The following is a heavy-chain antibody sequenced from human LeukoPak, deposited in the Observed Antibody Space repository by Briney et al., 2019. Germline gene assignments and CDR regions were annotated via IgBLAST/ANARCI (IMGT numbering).Heavy chain of an antibody. D-gene: IGHD6-13*01. CDR1: GFTFSSYG. Sequence: PGGSLRLSCAASGFTFSSYGMSWVRQAPGKGLEWIGSIYYSGSTYYNPSLKSRVTISVDTSKNQFSLKLSFVTAADTAVYYCARVRGAGSSWYAIPYFDYWGQGTLVTVSS. CDR3: ARVRGAGSSWYAIPYFDY. J-gene: IGHJ4*02. CDR2: IYYSGST. V-gene: IGHV4-39*07.